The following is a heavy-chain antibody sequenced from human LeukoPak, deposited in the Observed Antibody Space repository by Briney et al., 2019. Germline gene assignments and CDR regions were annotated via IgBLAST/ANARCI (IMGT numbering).Heavy chain of an antibody. Sequence: GGSLRLSCAASGFTVSTNYMNWVRQAPGMGLEWVSLIYSDGSTYYADSVKGRFTISRDNSKSTLYLQMNSLRAEDTAVYYCARQTGYSSSWSSYYYYYGMDVWGQGTTVTVSS. CDR2: IYSDGST. D-gene: IGHD6-13*01. CDR3: ARQTGYSSSWSSYYYYYGMDV. J-gene: IGHJ6*02. V-gene: IGHV3-66*04. CDR1: GFTVSTNY.